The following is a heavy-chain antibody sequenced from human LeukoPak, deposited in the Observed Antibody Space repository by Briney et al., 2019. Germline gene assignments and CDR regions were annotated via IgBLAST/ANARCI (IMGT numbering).Heavy chain of an antibody. J-gene: IGHJ4*02. D-gene: IGHD6-19*01. CDR2: ISSSSSYI. V-gene: IGHV3-21*01. CDR1: GFTFSSYS. CDR3: ARDDLVAGTFDY. Sequence: GGSLRLSCAASGFTFSSYSMNWVRQAPGKGLEWVSSISSSSSYIYYADSVKGRFTISRDNAKNSLYLQMNSLRAEDTAVYYCARDDLVAGTFDYWGQGTLVTVSS.